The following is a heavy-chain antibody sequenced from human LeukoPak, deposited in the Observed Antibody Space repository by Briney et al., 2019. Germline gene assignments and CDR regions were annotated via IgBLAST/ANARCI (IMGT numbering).Heavy chain of an antibody. CDR1: GFTVSTDH. CDR2: SYSGGSR. CDR3: ARVWELSFDY. D-gene: IGHD1-26*01. V-gene: IGHV3-53*01. Sequence: PGGSLRLSCAASGFTVSTDHMSWGRQAPGKGLEWGAVSYSGGSRSYAESVKGRFTISRDNSQNTLYLQMNRLRAEDTAVYYCARVWELSFDYWGQGTLVTVSS. J-gene: IGHJ4*02.